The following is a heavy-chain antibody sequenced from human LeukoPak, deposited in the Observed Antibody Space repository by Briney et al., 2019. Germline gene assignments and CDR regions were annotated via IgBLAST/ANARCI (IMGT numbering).Heavy chain of an antibody. CDR1: SGLHDPSRYH. CDR3: AGAVLATKSEHWFDS. D-gene: IGHD2-8*01. Sequence: SDTLTLPCTVCSGLHDPSRYHWRRVRQPPAKVLDCFGNIFYSESTHNIPSLKIRVTISVDTSKNQFSLNLSSVTAADTAMYYCAGAVLATKSEHWFDSWGQGTLVTVSS. V-gene: IGHV4-39*07. CDR2: IFYSEST. J-gene: IGHJ5*01.